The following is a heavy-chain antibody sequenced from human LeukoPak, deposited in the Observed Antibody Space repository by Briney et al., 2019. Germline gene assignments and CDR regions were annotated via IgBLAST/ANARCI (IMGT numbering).Heavy chain of an antibody. J-gene: IGHJ4*02. CDR2: LSGSGGGT. Sequence: GGSLRLSCAVSGITLSNYGMSWVRQATGKGLEWVAGLSGSGGGTNYADSVQGRFTISRDNPKNTLYLQMNSLRAEDTAVYFCAKRGVVIRVFLVGFHKEAYYFDSWGQGALVTVSS. CDR3: AKRGVVIRVFLVGFHKEAYYFDS. CDR1: GITLSNYG. D-gene: IGHD3-10*01. V-gene: IGHV3-23*01.